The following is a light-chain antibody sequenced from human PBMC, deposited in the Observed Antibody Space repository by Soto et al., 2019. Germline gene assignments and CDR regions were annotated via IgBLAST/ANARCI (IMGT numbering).Light chain of an antibody. CDR1: QSISSY. J-gene: IGKJ1*01. V-gene: IGKV1-39*01. Sequence: IQMTQSPSSLSASLGDRVTITCGTSQSISSYLNWYQQKTGKVPKLLIYAASSLQSGVPSRFSGSGSGTDFNLTISSLQTEDFATYYCQQSYSTPRTFGQGTKVDI. CDR2: AAS. CDR3: QQSYSTPRT.